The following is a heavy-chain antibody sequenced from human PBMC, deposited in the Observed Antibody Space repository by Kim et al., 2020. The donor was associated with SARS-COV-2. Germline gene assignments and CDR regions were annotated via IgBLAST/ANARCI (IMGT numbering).Heavy chain of an antibody. J-gene: IGHJ4*02. CDR3: ARHVSYYYALGGGYYFDY. CDR1: GFTFSSYA. V-gene: IGHV3-64*01. D-gene: IGHD3-10*01. CDR2: ISSNGGST. Sequence: GGSLRLSCAASGFTFSSYAMHWVRQAPGKGLEYVSAISSNGGSTYYANSVKGRFTISRDNSKNTLYLQMGSLRAEDMAVYYCARHVSYYYALGGGYYFDYWGQGTLVTVSS.